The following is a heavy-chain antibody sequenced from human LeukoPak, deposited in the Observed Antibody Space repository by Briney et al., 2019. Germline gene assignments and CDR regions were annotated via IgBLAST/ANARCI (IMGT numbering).Heavy chain of an antibody. CDR3: ARLSVTTRDY. CDR1: GFTFSSYE. Sequence: GGPLRLSCAASGFTFSSYEMIWVRQAPGEGVEWVSYISSSSSTIYYADSVKGRFTISRDNAKNSLYLQMNSLRAEDTAVYYCARLSVTTRDYWGQGTLVTVSS. V-gene: IGHV3-48*03. J-gene: IGHJ4*02. CDR2: ISSSSSTI. D-gene: IGHD4-17*01.